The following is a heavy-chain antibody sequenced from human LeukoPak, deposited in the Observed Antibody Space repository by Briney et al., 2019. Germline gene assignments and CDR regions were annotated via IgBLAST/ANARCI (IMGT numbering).Heavy chain of an antibody. CDR1: GFTFSDYY. CDR2: ISSSGSTI. J-gene: IGHJ5*02. Sequence: PGGSLRLSCAASGFTFSDYYMSWIRQAPGKGLEWVSYISSSGSTIYYADSVKGRFTISRDNAKNSLYLQMNSLRAEDTAVYYCGFTPQKRLVAAAVGWDPWGQGTLVTVSS. V-gene: IGHV3-11*01. D-gene: IGHD6-13*01. CDR3: GFTPQKRLVAAAVGWDP.